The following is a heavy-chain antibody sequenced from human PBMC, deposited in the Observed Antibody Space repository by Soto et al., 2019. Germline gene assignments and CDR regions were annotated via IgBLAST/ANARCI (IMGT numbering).Heavy chain of an antibody. D-gene: IGHD2-21*01. CDR2: IYWNDDK. V-gene: IGHV2-5*01. J-gene: IGHJ2*01. CDR3: AHSDGIVPDLYFAL. CDR1: GFSLSTSGVG. Sequence: QITLKESGPTLVKPTQTLTLTCTFSGFSLSTSGVGVGWIRQPPGKALEWLALIYWNDDKRYSPSLKSSLTSSFDTFNNQVFLTMTIMDFVDTANYYCAHSDGIVPDLYFALWGRGTLVTVAS.